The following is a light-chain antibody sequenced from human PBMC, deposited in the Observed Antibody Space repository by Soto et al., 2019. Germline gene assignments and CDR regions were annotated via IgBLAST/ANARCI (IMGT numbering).Light chain of an antibody. V-gene: IGKV3-20*01. CDR3: QQYGSSPRT. CDR2: GAS. J-gene: IGKJ2*01. CDR1: QSVGSSY. Sequence: EIVLTQSPGTLSLSPGERATLSCRASQSVGSSYLAWYQQKPGQAPRLLIYGASTRATGIPDRFSGSGSGTVLTLTISIVEPEDSAVYCCQQYGSSPRTFGQGTKLEIK.